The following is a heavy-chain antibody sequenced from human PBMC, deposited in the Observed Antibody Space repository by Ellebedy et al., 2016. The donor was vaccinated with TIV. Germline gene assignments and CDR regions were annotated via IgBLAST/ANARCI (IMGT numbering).Heavy chain of an antibody. Sequence: SETLSLXXTVSGGSISPYYWSWIRQPAGKALEWIGRIYTIGTTNYNPSLKSRVTMSVDTSKNQFSLRLSSVTAADTAVYYCARESPRGYSYVMFDYWGQGALVTVSS. CDR2: IYTIGTT. D-gene: IGHD5-18*01. J-gene: IGHJ4*02. CDR3: ARESPRGYSYVMFDY. CDR1: GGSISPYY. V-gene: IGHV4-4*07.